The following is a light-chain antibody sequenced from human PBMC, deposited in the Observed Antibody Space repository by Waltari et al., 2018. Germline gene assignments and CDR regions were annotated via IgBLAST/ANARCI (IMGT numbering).Light chain of an antibody. Sequence: SYELTQPPSVSVSPGQTASIPCPGDKLGDKYACWYQQKPGRSPVLVIYQDIKRPSGSPERFSCSNSGNTATLTISGTQAMDEADYYCQAWDSSTVVFGGGTKLTVL. V-gene: IGLV3-1*01. CDR3: QAWDSSTVV. CDR1: KLGDKY. J-gene: IGLJ2*01. CDR2: QDI.